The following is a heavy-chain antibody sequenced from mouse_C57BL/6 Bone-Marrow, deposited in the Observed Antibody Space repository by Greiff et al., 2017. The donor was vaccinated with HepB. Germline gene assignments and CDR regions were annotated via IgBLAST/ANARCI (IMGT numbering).Heavy chain of an antibody. J-gene: IGHJ2*01. CDR1: GYSITSGYY. V-gene: IGHV3-6*01. Sequence: EVQLVESGPGLVKPSQSLSLTCSVTGYSITSGYYWNWIRQFPGNKLEWMGYISYDGSNNYNPSLKNRISITRDTSKNQFFLKLNSVTTEDTATYYCARGGIYYGSSIDYWGQGTTLTVSS. D-gene: IGHD1-1*01. CDR3: ARGGIYYGSSIDY. CDR2: ISYDGSN.